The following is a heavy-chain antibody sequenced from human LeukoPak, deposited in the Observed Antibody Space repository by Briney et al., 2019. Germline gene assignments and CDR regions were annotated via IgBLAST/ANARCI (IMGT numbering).Heavy chain of an antibody. J-gene: IGHJ4*02. CDR1: GFTVSSNY. D-gene: IGHD4-11*01. CDR2: IYSGGST. V-gene: IGHV3-66*02. CDR3: VTPYRNPFDY. Sequence: GGSLRLSCAASGFTVSSNYMSWVRQAPGKGLEWVSVIYSGGSTYYADSVEGRFTISRDNSKNTLYLQMNSLRAEDTAVYYCVTPYRNPFDYWGQGTLVTVSS.